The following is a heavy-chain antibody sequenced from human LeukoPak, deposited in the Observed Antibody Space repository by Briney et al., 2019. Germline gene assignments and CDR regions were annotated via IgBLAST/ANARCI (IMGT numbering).Heavy chain of an antibody. CDR2: INTDGSST. J-gene: IGHJ3*02. CDR3: AKVGYDFWSGYPGAFDI. D-gene: IGHD3-3*01. CDR1: GFTLGSYW. V-gene: IGHV3-74*01. Sequence: GGSLRLSCAASGFTLGSYWMHWVRQAPGKGLVWVSQINTDGSSTNYADSVKGRFTISRDNAKNTLYLQMNSLRAEDTAVYYCAKVGYDFWSGYPGAFDIWGQGTMVTVSS.